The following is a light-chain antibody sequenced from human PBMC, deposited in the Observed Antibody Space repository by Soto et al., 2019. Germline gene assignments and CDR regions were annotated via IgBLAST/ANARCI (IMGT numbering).Light chain of an antibody. CDR2: DVN. V-gene: IGLV2-14*03. CDR3: SSYTSSNTWV. CDR1: SSDVGGYKY. J-gene: IGLJ3*02. Sequence: QSALTQPASVSGSPGQSITISCTGTSSDVGGYKYVSWYQQHPGKAPKLIIYDVNNRPSGVSNRFSGSKSGNTASLTISGLQSEDEADYYCSSYTSSNTWVFGGGTKVTV.